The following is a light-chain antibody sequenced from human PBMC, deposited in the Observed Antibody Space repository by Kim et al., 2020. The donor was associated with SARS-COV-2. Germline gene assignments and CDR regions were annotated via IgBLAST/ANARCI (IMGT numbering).Light chain of an antibody. V-gene: IGLV2-11*01. CDR1: SSDVGSYNY. CDR2: DVS. J-gene: IGLJ2*01. Sequence: QSALTQPRSVSGSPGQSVTISCTGTSSDVGSYNYVSWYQQHPGKAPKLMIYDVSKRPSGVPDRFSGSKSGNTASLTISGLQAEDEADYYCCSYAGSYTFLFGGGTQLTVL. CDR3: CSYAGSYTFL.